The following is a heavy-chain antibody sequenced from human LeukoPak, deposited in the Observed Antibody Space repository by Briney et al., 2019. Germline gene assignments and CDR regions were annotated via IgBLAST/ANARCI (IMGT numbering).Heavy chain of an antibody. CDR3: AKGQARGYSYGYPYNWFDP. Sequence: PGGSLRLSCAASGFTFSSYVMHWVRQAPGKGLEWVAVTWYDGTNKYFADSVRGRFSISRDNSKNTLYLQMNSLRAEDTAVYYCAKGQARGYSYGYPYNWFDPWGQGTLVTVSS. CDR1: GFTFSSYV. D-gene: IGHD5-18*01. V-gene: IGHV3-30*02. CDR2: TWYDGTNK. J-gene: IGHJ5*02.